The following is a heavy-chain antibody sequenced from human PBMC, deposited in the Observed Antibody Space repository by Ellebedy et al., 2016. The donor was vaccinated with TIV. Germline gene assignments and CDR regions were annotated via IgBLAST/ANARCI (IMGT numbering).Heavy chain of an antibody. Sequence: PGGSLRLSCAASGFTFSIYAMSWVRQAPGKGLEWVSLISGSGDSTYYADSVKGRFTISRDNSKNTLYLQMNTLRAEDTALYYCARGEVATICDYWGQGTLVTVSS. CDR3: ARGEVATICDY. CDR1: GFTFSIYA. J-gene: IGHJ4*02. CDR2: ISGSGDST. D-gene: IGHD5-24*01. V-gene: IGHV3-23*01.